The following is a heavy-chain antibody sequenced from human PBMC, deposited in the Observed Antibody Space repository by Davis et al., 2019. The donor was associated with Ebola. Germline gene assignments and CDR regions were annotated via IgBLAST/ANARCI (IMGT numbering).Heavy chain of an antibody. Sequence: PGGSLRLSCAASGFTFSSYGMHWVRQAPGKGLEWVAVISYDGSNKYYADSVKGRFTISRDNSKNTLYLQMNSLRAEDTAVYYCAKAALPAAMSAFDIWGQGTMVTVSS. V-gene: IGHV3-30*18. J-gene: IGHJ3*02. CDR3: AKAALPAAMSAFDI. CDR2: ISYDGSNK. CDR1: GFTFSSYG. D-gene: IGHD2-2*01.